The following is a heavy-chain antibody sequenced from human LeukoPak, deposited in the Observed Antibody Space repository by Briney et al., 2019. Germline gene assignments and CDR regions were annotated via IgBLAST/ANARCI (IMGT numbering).Heavy chain of an antibody. D-gene: IGHD1-7*01. CDR3: ARPNWNYVYYYYMDG. Sequence: GGSLRLSCAASGFTFSSYSMNWVRQAPGKGLEWVSYISSSSSTIYYADSVKGRFTISRDNAKNSLYLQMNSLRAEDTAVYYCARPNWNYVYYYYMDGWGKGTTVTVSS. CDR2: ISSSSSTI. V-gene: IGHV3-48*01. J-gene: IGHJ6*03. CDR1: GFTFSSYS.